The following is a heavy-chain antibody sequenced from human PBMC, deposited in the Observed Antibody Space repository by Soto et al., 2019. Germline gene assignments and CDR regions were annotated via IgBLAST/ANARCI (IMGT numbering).Heavy chain of an antibody. CDR3: ARVYGSRGPFDY. Sequence: QVQLQQWGAGLLKPSETLSLTCAVYGGSFSGYYWSWIRQPPGKGLEWIGGSTNYNPSLKSRVTISVDTSKNQFSLKLSSVTAADTAVYYCARVYGSRGPFDYGGQGTLVTVSS. CDR1: GGSFSGYY. V-gene: IGHV4-34*01. J-gene: IGHJ4*02. D-gene: IGHD6-13*01. CDR2: GST.